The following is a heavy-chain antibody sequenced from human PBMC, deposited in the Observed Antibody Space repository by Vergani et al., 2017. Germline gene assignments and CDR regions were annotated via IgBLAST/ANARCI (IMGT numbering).Heavy chain of an antibody. CDR1: GGSISAGYYF. Sequence: QVQLQASGPGRVKPSQTLSLTCTMSGGSISAGYYFWSWIRKPAGKGLEWLGHISASGNASHSPSLKTRVSMSVDTSKNQFSLTVTSVTAADTAIYFWARRSGGYYSGGKVHPLRTAFDVWGHGTVVTVSS. D-gene: IGHD2-15*01. CDR2: ISASGNA. V-gene: IGHV4-61*02. CDR3: ARRSGGYYSGGKVHPLRTAFDV. J-gene: IGHJ3*01.